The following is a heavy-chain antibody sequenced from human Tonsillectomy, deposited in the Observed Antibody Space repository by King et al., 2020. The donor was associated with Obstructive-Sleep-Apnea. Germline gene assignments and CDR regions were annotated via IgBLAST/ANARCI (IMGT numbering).Heavy chain of an antibody. CDR2: LSSTFSTI. CDR3: ARGSASYSVADH. J-gene: IGHJ4*02. D-gene: IGHD1-26*01. V-gene: IGHV3-48*04. CDR1: GFAFSAYS. Sequence: VQLVESGGDLVQPGGSLRLSCAASGFAFSAYSVNWLRQAPGKGLEWISYLSSTFSTIYYADSVKGRFTISRDNAKNSLYLQMNSLRAEDTAVYYCARGSASYSVADHWGQGTLVTVSS.